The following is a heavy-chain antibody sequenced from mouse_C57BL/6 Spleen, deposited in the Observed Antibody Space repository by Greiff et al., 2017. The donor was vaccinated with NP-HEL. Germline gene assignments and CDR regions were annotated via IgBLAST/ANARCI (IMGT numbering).Heavy chain of an antibody. CDR3: ARSIITKGAMYY. CDR1: GFTFSSYA. Sequence: EVKVVESGGGLVKPGGSLKLSCAASGFTFSSYAMSWVRQTPEKRLEWVATISDGGSYTYYPDNVKGRFTISRDNAKNNLYLQMSHLKSEDTAMXYCARSIITKGAMYYWGQGTSVTVSS. CDR2: ISDGGSYT. D-gene: IGHD1-1*01. V-gene: IGHV5-4*03. J-gene: IGHJ4*01.